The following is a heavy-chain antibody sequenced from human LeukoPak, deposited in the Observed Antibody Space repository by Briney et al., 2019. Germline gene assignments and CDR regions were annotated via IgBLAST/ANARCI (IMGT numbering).Heavy chain of an antibody. J-gene: IGHJ4*02. CDR2: ITGSGGST. D-gene: IGHD3-10*01. Sequence: GGSLRLSCAASGFTFSSYATSWARQAPGKGLEWVSTITGSGGSTFYANSVKVRFTISRDNSKNTLYLQMNSLGAEDTAVYYCAKDDVSTYGYLDSWGQGTLVTVSS. V-gene: IGHV3-23*01. CDR1: GFTFSSYA. CDR3: AKDDVSTYGYLDS.